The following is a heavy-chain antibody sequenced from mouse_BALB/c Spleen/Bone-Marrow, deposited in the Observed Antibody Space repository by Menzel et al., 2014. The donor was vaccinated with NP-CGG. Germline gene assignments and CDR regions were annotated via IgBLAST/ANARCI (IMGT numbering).Heavy chain of an antibody. CDR3: AREGGSLWYFDV. Sequence: ESGPGLVKPSQSLSLTCSVTGYSITSGYYWNWIRQFPGNKLEWMGYISDDGSNNYNPSLKNRISITRDTSKDQFFLKLSSVTTEDTATYYCAREGGSLWYFDVWGAGTTVTVAS. CDR1: GYSITSGYY. V-gene: IGHV3-6*02. CDR2: ISDDGSN. J-gene: IGHJ1*01.